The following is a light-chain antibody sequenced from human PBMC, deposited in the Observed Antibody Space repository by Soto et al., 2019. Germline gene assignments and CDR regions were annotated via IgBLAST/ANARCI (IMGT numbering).Light chain of an antibody. CDR2: DDS. CDR1: NIGAES. V-gene: IGLV3-21*02. CDR3: QVWDGGSDHYV. Sequence: SYELTQPPSVSVATGQTAKIPCGRDNIGAESVHWYQQRPGQAPVLVVYDDSDRPSGIPERFSGSNSANTATLTISRVEAGDEADYFCQVWDGGSDHYVFGPGTKLTVL. J-gene: IGLJ1*01.